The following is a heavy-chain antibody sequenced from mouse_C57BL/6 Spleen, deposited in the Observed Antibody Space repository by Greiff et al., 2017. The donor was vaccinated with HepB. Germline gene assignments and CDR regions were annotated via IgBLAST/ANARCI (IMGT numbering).Heavy chain of an antibody. CDR3: TRELGRTYAMDY. CDR2: IYPGNSDT. CDR1: GYTFTSYW. V-gene: IGHV1-5*01. Sequence: EVQRVESGPVLARPGASVKMSCKTSGYTFTSYWMHWVKQRPGQGLEWIGAIYPGNSDTSYNQKFKGKAKLTAVTSASTAYMELSSLTNEDSAVYYCTRELGRTYAMDYWGQGTSVTVSS. J-gene: IGHJ4*01. D-gene: IGHD4-1*01.